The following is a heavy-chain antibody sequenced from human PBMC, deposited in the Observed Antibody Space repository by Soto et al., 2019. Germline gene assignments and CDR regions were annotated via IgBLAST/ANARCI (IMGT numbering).Heavy chain of an antibody. D-gene: IGHD2-21*02. CDR1: GVTFINYA. CDR3: AKVVTAIYYFDY. V-gene: IGHV3-23*01. J-gene: IGHJ4*02. Sequence: EVQLLESGGGLVQPGGSLRLSCAASGVTFINYAVSWVRQAPVKGLEWVSTISGSGSRTYFAVSVQGRFTISRDNSKNTLYLQMNSLRAEDTAVYFCAKVVTAIYYFDYWGQGALVTVSS. CDR2: ISGSGSRT.